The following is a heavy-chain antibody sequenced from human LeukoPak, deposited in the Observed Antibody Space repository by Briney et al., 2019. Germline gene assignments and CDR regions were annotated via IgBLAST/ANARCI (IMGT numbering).Heavy chain of an antibody. J-gene: IGHJ4*02. Sequence: GESLKISCKGSGYSFTSYWIGWVRQMPGKGLEWMGIIYPGDSDTRYSPSFQGQVTISADKSISTAYLQWSSLKASDTAMYYCARGDYGDFRVFYTLFDYWGQGTLVTVSS. D-gene: IGHD4-17*01. CDR1: GYSFTSYW. CDR3: ARGDYGDFRVFYTLFDY. CDR2: IYPGDSDT. V-gene: IGHV5-51*01.